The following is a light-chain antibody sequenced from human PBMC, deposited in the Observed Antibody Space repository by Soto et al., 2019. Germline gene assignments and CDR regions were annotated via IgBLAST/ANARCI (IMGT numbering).Light chain of an antibody. CDR1: QSISNW. CDR3: QQYDSFPLT. CDR2: KAS. V-gene: IGKV1-5*03. J-gene: IGKJ4*01. Sequence: DIQMTQSPSTLSASVGVRVTITCRASQSISNWLAWYQQGPGGGPKLLIHKASTLETGVPSRFSGSGSGTDFTLTISSLQPDDFATYFCQQYDSFPLTFGGGTRVEIK.